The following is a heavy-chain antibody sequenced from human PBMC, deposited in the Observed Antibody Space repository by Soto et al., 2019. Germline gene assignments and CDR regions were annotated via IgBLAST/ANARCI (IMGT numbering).Heavy chain of an antibody. D-gene: IGHD5-18*01. J-gene: IGHJ4*02. V-gene: IGHV3-53*01. CDR2: IYSSGST. Sequence: HGGSLRLSCAACGFTVSNNYMTWVRQAPGKGLEWVSFIYSSGSTYYADSVKGRFTISRDNFKNTLYLQMNSLRAEDTAVYYCARGYSYTQPVFDYWGLGTLVTVSS. CDR1: GFTVSNNY. CDR3: ARGYSYTQPVFDY.